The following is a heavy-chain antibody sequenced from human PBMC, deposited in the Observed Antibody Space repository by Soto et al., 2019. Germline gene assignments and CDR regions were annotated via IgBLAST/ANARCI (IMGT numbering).Heavy chain of an antibody. Sequence: EVQLVESGGGLVQPGRSLRLSCAASGFTFDDYAMHWVRQAPGKGLEWVSGISWNSGSIGYADSVKGRFTISRDNAKNSLYLQMNSLRAEDTALYYCAKGIGDYAQYYSDYWGQGTLVTVSS. V-gene: IGHV3-9*01. CDR3: AKGIGDYAQYYSDY. CDR2: ISWNSGSI. CDR1: GFTFDDYA. J-gene: IGHJ4*02. D-gene: IGHD4-17*01.